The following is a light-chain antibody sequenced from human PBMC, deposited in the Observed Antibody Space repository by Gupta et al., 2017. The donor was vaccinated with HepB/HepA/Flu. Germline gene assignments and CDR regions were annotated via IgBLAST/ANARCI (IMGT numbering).Light chain of an antibody. J-gene: IGLJ2*01. Sequence: SSELTQPPSVSVSPGKTASITGSGDKLGDKYACWYQQKPGQSPVLVIYQDSKRPAGIPGRFSGSNSGNTATLTISGTQAMEEADYYCQAWDSSIYVVFGGGTKLTVL. CDR1: KLGDKY. CDR2: QDS. CDR3: QAWDSSIYVV. V-gene: IGLV3-1*01.